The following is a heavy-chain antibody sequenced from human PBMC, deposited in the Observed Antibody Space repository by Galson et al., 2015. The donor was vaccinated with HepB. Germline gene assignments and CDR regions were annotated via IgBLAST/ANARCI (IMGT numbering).Heavy chain of an antibody. CDR3: ARSRPLERRFDS. D-gene: IGHD1-1*01. J-gene: IGHJ4*02. V-gene: IGHV3-30-3*01. CDR1: GFTFSDYA. Sequence: SLRLSCAASGFTFSDYAMHWVRQAPGEGLEWVAAISHNGYHIHYADSVEGRFTISGDNSRNTLYVQMNNLRVEDSCLYYCARSRPLERRFDSWGQGILVTVSS. CDR2: ISHNGYHI.